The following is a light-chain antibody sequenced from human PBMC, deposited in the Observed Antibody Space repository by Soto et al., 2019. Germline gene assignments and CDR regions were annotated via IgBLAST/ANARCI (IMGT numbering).Light chain of an antibody. J-gene: IGKJ5*01. V-gene: IGKV3-15*01. CDR2: GAS. CDR1: QSISDT. Sequence: TQSPATLSVSPGGRATLSCRASQSISDTLAWYQQKPGQAPRLLIHGASTRATGIPARFSGSGSGTDFTLTISSLEPEDFAVYYCQQRNIWPPVTFGQGTRLEIK. CDR3: QQRNIWPPVT.